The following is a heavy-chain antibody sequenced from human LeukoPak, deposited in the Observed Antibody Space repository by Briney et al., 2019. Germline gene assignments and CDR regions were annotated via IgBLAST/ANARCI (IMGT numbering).Heavy chain of an antibody. CDR1: GGSISSSSYY. CDR3: ARVKVYCSSTSCYPLHYYYYYMDV. D-gene: IGHD2-2*01. Sequence: SETLSLTCTVSGGSISSSSYYWGWIRQPPGKGLEWIGSIYYSGSTYYNPSLKSRVTISVDTSKNQFSLKLSSLTAADTAVYYCARVKVYCSSTSCYPLHYYYYYMDVWGKGTTVTVSS. V-gene: IGHV4-39*01. J-gene: IGHJ6*03. CDR2: IYYSGST.